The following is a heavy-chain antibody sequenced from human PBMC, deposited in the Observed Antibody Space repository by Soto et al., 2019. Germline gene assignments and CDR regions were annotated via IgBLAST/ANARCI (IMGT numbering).Heavy chain of an antibody. J-gene: IGHJ5*02. D-gene: IGHD3-3*01. CDR3: ARDQSGYDFWSVGWFDP. CDR2: IYTSGST. Sequence: SETLSLTFTVSGGPIRSYYWSWIRQPAGKGLEWIGRIYTSGSTNYNPSLKSRVTMSVDTSKNQFSLKLSSVTAADTAVYYCARDQSGYDFWSVGWFDPWGQGTLVTVSS. CDR1: GGPIRSYY. V-gene: IGHV4-4*07.